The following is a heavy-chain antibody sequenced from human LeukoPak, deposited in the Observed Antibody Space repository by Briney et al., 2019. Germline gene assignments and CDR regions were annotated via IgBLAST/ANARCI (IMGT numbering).Heavy chain of an antibody. V-gene: IGHV3-53*01. CDR1: GFTVSSNY. Sequence: GGSLRLSCAASGFTVSSNYMSWVRQAPGKGLEWVSVIFNSGGTYYADSVKGRFTISRDNSKNTLYLQMNSLKAEDTAVYYCARGPKYRYFNYWGQGTLVTVSS. CDR2: IFNSGGT. D-gene: IGHD5-18*01. CDR3: ARGPKYRYFNY. J-gene: IGHJ4*02.